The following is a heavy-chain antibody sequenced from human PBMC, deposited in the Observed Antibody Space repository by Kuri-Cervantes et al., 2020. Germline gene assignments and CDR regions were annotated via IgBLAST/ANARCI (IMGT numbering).Heavy chain of an antibody. J-gene: IGHJ4*02. V-gene: IGHV3-53*01. CDR3: ATGNYFDY. CDR1: GFTFSSYA. CDR2: IYSGGST. Sequence: GGSLRLSCAASGFTFSSYAMHWVRQAPGKGLEWVAVIYSGGSTYYADSVKGRFTISRDNSKNTLHLQMNSLRAEDTAVYYCATGNYFDYWGQGTLVTVSS. D-gene: IGHD1-14*01.